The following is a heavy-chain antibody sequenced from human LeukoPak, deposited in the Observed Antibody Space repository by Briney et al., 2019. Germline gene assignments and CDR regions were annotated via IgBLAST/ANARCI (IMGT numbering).Heavy chain of an antibody. CDR2: INAGNGNT. CDR3: ARDSVDFDAFDI. Sequence: GASVKVSCKASGYTFTSCAMHWVRQAPGQRLEWMGWINAGNGNTKYSQKFQGRVTITRDTSASTAYMELSSLRSEDTAVYYCARDSVDFDAFDIWGQGTMVTVSS. V-gene: IGHV1-3*01. D-gene: IGHD2-2*01. CDR1: GYTFTSCA. J-gene: IGHJ3*02.